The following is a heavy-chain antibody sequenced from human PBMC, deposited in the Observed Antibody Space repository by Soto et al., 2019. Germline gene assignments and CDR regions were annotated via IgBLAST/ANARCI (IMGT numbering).Heavy chain of an antibody. V-gene: IGHV1-3*01. D-gene: IGHD2-15*01. CDR2: INAGNGNT. J-gene: IGHJ3*02. Sequence: ASVKVSCKASGYTFTGYAMHWVREAPGQRLEWMGWINAGNGNTKYSQKFQGRVTITRDTSASTAYMELSSLRSEDTAVYYCARSPKAAANAFDIWGQGTMVTVSS. CDR3: ARSPKAAANAFDI. CDR1: GYTFTGYA.